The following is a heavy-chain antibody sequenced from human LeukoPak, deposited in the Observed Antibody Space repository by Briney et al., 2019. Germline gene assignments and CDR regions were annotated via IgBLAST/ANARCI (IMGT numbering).Heavy chain of an antibody. CDR1: GYTFTGYY. D-gene: IGHD1-26*01. CDR3: AKDHGYVVLVGATKNYDY. V-gene: IGHV1-2*02. CDR2: INPNSGGT. Sequence: ASVKVSCKASGYTFTGYYMHWVRQAPGQGLEWMGWINPNSGGTNYAQKFQGRVTMTRDTSISTAYMELSRLRSDDTAVYYCAKDHGYVVLVGATKNYDYWGQGTLVTVSS. J-gene: IGHJ4*02.